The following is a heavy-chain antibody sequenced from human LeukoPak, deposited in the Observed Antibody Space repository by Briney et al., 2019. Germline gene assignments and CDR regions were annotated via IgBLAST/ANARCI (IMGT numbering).Heavy chain of an antibody. V-gene: IGHV4-34*01. CDR1: GGPFIGYY. J-gene: IGHJ4*02. Sequence: SETLSLTCAVYGGPFIGYYWSWIRQPPGKGLEWIGEINHSGSTNYNQTLKSRVTISVDTSKNQFSQKLSSVNAADTAVYDCARASNPYGSGKPGSRRLFDYWGQGTLVTVSS. D-gene: IGHD3-10*01. CDR2: INHSGST. CDR3: ARASNPYGSGKPGSRRLFDY.